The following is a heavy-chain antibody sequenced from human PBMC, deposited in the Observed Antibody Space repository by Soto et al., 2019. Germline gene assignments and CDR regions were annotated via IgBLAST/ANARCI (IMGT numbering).Heavy chain of an antibody. V-gene: IGHV3-48*03. Sequence: GGSLRLSCAASGFTFSSYEMNWVRQAPGKGLEWVSYISSSGSTIYYADSVKGRFTISRDNAKNSLYLQMNSLRAEDTAVYYCARGSYYYDSSGYWDYWGQGTLVTVSS. CDR1: GFTFSSYE. J-gene: IGHJ4*02. CDR3: ARGSYYYDSSGYWDY. CDR2: ISSSGSTI. D-gene: IGHD3-22*01.